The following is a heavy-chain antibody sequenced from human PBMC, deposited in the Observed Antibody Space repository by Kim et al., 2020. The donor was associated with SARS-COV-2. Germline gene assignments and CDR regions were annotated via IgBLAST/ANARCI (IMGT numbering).Heavy chain of an antibody. V-gene: IGHV1-46*01. D-gene: IGHD2-2*01. CDR2: INPSGGST. J-gene: IGHJ6*02. Sequence: ASVKVSCKASGYTFTSYYMHWVRQAPGQGLEWMGIINPSGGSTSYAQKFQGRVTMTRDTSTSTVYMELSSLRSEDTAVYYCARALCSSTSCSHYYYGMDVWGQGTTVTVSS. CDR3: ARALCSSTSCSHYYYGMDV. CDR1: GYTFTSYY.